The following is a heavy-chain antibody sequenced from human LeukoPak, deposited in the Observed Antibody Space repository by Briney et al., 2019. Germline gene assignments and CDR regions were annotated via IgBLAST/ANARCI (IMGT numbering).Heavy chain of an antibody. Sequence: PSETLSLTCTVSGGYIFSSPDYWGWIRQPPGKGLEWVASIYYSGSTHYNPSLKSRVTISVDTSKNQFSLRLTSVTAADTAVYYCARNRSITDGTEKNNYFDPWGQGTLVTVSS. J-gene: IGHJ5*02. D-gene: IGHD1-20*01. CDR2: IYYSGST. V-gene: IGHV4-39*01. CDR3: ARNRSITDGTEKNNYFDP. CDR1: GGYIFSSPDY.